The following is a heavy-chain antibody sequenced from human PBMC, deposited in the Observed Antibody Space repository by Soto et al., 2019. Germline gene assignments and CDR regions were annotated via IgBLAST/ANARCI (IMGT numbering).Heavy chain of an antibody. D-gene: IGHD2-2*01. CDR2: ISGSGGST. J-gene: IGHJ6*02. Sequence: GGSLRLSCAASGFTFSSYAMSWVRQAPGKGLEWVSAISGSGGSTYYADSVKGRFTISRDNSKNTLYLQMNSLRAEDTAVYYCAKSIVVVPVDYYYGMDVWGQGTLVTVSS. CDR1: GFTFSSYA. V-gene: IGHV3-23*01. CDR3: AKSIVVVPVDYYYGMDV.